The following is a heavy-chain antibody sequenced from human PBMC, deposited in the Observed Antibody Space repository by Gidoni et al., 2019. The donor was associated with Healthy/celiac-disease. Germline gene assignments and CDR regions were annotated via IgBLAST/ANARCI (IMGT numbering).Heavy chain of an antibody. CDR3: ARLMDSYGDYYYGMDV. J-gene: IGHJ6*02. D-gene: IGHD5-18*01. CDR2: IYYSGST. CDR1: GGSISSYY. V-gene: IGHV4-59*08. Sequence: QVQLQESGPGLEKPSATLSLTCTVSGGSISSYYWSWIRQPPGKGLEWIGYIYYSGSTNYHPSLKSRVTISVDTSKNQFSLKLSSVTAADTAVYYCARLMDSYGDYYYGMDVWGQGTTVTVSS.